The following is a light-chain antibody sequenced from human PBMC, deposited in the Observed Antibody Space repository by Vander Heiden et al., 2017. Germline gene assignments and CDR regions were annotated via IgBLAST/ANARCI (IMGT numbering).Light chain of an antibody. CDR2: DVS. Sequence: QSALPHPASVSGSPGQSITISCTGTSSDVGGYNYVSWYQQHPGKAPKLMIYDVSNRPSGVSNRFSGSKSGNTASLTISGLQAEDEADYYCSSSKSSSTHFVFGGGTKLTVL. J-gene: IGLJ2*01. CDR1: SSDVGGYNY. V-gene: IGLV2-14*01. CDR3: SSSKSSSTHFV.